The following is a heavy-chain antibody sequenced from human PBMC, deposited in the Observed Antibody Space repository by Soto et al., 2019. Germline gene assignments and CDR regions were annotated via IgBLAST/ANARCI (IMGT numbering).Heavy chain of an antibody. CDR2: ISGYNGNT. Sequence: ASVKVSCKASGYTFNTYAITWVRQAPGQGLEWMGWISGYNGNTNYAQTLQSRGTMTTDTSTSTAYLELRSLRSDDTAVYYCARTVEYDSIPYYYADFWGQGTLVTVSS. V-gene: IGHV1-18*01. D-gene: IGHD2-21*01. J-gene: IGHJ4*01. CDR3: ARTVEYDSIPYYYADF. CDR1: GYTFNTYA.